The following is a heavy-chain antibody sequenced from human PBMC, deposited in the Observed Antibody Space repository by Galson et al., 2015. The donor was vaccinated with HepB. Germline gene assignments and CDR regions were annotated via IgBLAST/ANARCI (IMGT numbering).Heavy chain of an antibody. V-gene: IGHV1-18*04. J-gene: IGHJ5*02. CDR1: GYTFTSYG. CDR3: ARDSGIAAAGTELRSWFDP. CDR2: ISAYNGNT. Sequence: SVKVSCKASGYTFTSYGISWVRQAPGQGLEWMGWISAYNGNTNYAQKLQGRVTMTTDTSTSTAYMELRSLRSDDTAVYYCARDSGIAAAGTELRSWFDPWGQGTLVTVSS. D-gene: IGHD6-13*01.